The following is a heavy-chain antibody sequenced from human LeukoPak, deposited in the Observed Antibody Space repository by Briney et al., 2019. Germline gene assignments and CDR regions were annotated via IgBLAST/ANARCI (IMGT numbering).Heavy chain of an antibody. CDR3: ARAEGYYYGSGSSYTHYYGMDV. CDR1: GYMFTSYD. CDR2: MNPNSGNT. V-gene: IGHV1-8*01. J-gene: IGHJ6*02. D-gene: IGHD3-10*01. Sequence: ASVKVSCKASGYMFTSYDINWARQATGQGLEVMGWMNPNSGNTGYAQKFHGRVTMTRNTSIRTAYTELSSLRSEDTAVYYCARAEGYYYGSGSSYTHYYGMDVWGQGTTVTVSS.